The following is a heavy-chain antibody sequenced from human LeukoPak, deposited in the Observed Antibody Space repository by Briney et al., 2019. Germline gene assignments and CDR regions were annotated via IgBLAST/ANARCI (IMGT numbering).Heavy chain of an antibody. Sequence: SETLSLTCTVSGDSISSDNNFWGWVRQPPGKGLEWIGSIHYNGNVYYNPSLKSRVIISVDRSKNQLSLKLSSVTAEDTAVYYCARDPYYFGSGSYVYFDNWGQGTLVTVPS. CDR3: ARDPYYFGSGSYVYFDN. V-gene: IGHV4-39*07. D-gene: IGHD3-10*01. CDR2: IHYNGNV. CDR1: GDSISSDNNF. J-gene: IGHJ4*02.